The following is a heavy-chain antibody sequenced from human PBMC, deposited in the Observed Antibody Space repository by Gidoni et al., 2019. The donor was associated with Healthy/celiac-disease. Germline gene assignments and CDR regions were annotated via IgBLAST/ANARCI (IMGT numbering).Heavy chain of an antibody. Sequence: VQLVESGGGLVTPGGSLRLSCAASGFTFSSYSMNWVRQAPGKGLGWVSSISSSSSYIYYADSVKGRFTISRDNAKNSLYLQMNSLRAEDTAVYYCARDPVVGATIGGGYFDYWGQGTLVTVSS. CDR1: GFTFSSYS. V-gene: IGHV3-21*01. J-gene: IGHJ4*02. CDR3: ARDPVVGATIGGGYFDY. CDR2: ISSSSSYI. D-gene: IGHD1-26*01.